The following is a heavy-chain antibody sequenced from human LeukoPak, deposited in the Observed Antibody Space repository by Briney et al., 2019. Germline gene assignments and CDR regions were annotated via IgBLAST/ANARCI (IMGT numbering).Heavy chain of an antibody. V-gene: IGHV4-38-2*01. CDR2: ICHSGST. Sequence: SETLSLTCAVAGYSISSGYYWGWIRQPPGKGLEWVGSICHSGSTYYNPALKILVTISVDTSKNQFSLKLSSVTAADTAVYYCARQGGIVVVPAAREYNWFDPWGQGTLVTVSS. D-gene: IGHD2-2*01. CDR3: ARQGGIVVVPAAREYNWFDP. J-gene: IGHJ5*02. CDR1: GYSISSGYY.